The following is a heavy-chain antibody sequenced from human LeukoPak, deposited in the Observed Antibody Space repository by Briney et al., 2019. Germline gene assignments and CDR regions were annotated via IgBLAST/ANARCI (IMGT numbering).Heavy chain of an antibody. D-gene: IGHD3-10*01. CDR3: ARAGFGELPSYGMDV. J-gene: IGHJ6*02. CDR1: GYTFTSYG. Sequence: GASVKVSCKASGYTFTSYGISWVRQAPGQGLEWMGWISAYNGNTNYAQKFQGRVTMTRDTSISTAYMELSRLRSDDTAVYYCARAGFGELPSYGMDVWGQGTTVTVSS. V-gene: IGHV1-18*01. CDR2: ISAYNGNT.